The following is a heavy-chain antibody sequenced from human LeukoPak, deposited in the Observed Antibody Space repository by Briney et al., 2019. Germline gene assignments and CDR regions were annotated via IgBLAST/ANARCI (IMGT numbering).Heavy chain of an antibody. CDR1: GFTFSNHA. D-gene: IGHD5-24*01. Sequence: GGSLRLSCAASGFTFSNHAMHWVRQAPGKGLEWIGFIRYDAGDKYYADYVKGRFTISRDNSKNTLYLQMNSLRPEDTAVYYCARDRGWLQRHFDYWGQGTLVTVSS. J-gene: IGHJ4*02. CDR3: ARDRGWLQRHFDY. CDR2: IRYDAGDK. V-gene: IGHV3-30*02.